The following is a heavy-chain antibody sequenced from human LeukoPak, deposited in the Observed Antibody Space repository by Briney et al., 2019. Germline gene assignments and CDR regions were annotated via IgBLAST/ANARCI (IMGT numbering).Heavy chain of an antibody. Sequence: SETLSLTCAVSGYSNSSGYYWGWIRQPPGKGLEWIGSIYHSGSTYYNPSLKSRVTISVDTSKNQFSLKLSSVTAADTAVYYCARHAIRRTLGSDYWGQGTLVTVSS. CDR2: IYHSGST. J-gene: IGHJ4*02. V-gene: IGHV4-38-2*01. CDR1: GYSNSSGYY. D-gene: IGHD1-26*01. CDR3: ARHAIRRTLGSDY.